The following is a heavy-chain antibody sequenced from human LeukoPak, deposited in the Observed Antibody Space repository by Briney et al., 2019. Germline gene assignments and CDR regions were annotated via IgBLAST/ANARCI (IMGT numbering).Heavy chain of an antibody. CDR1: GGSVSNNNAA. CDR2: TYCRSKWYN. Sequence: SQTLSLTCAISGGSVSNNNAAWNWIRQSPSRGLEWLGRTYCRSKWYNDYAASVKSRITINPDTSKNQFSLQLNSLTPEDTAVYYCARDFPSTSWYAMNWFEPWGQGTLVTVSS. D-gene: IGHD6-13*01. V-gene: IGHV6-1*01. CDR3: ARDFPSTSWYAMNWFEP. J-gene: IGHJ5*02.